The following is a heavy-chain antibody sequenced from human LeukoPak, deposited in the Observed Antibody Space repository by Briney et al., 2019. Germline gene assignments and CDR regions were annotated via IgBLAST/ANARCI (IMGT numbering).Heavy chain of an antibody. Sequence: ASVKVSCKASGYTFTGYYMHWVRQAPGQGLEWMGRIDPNSGGTNYAQKFQGRVTMTRDTSISTAYTELSSLRSEDTAVYYCARGGIPAAILVGYYYYYMDVWGKGTTVTVSS. J-gene: IGHJ6*03. CDR1: GYTFTGYY. D-gene: IGHD2-2*02. CDR3: ARGGIPAAILVGYYYYYMDV. CDR2: IDPNSGGT. V-gene: IGHV1-2*06.